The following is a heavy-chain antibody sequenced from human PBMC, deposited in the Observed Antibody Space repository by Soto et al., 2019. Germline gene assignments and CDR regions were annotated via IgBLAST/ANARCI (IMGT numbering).Heavy chain of an antibody. Sequence: QVQLVESGGGVVQPGRSLRLSCAASGFTFSSYAMHWVRQAPGKGLEWVAVISYDGSNKYYADSVKGRFTISRDNSKNTLYLQMNSLRSEYTAVYYCARDRSHCSGVSCFSNPYYYYCMDVWGQGTTVTVSS. V-gene: IGHV3-30-3*01. D-gene: IGHD2-15*01. CDR1: GFTFSSYA. CDR3: ARDRSHCSGVSCFSNPYYYYCMDV. CDR2: ISYDGSNK. J-gene: IGHJ6*02.